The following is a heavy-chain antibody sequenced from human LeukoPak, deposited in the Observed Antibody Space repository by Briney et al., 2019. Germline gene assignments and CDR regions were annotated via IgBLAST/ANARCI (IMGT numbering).Heavy chain of an antibody. CDR1: GGSIDSYY. CDR2: IYYTGIT. Sequence: SETLSLTCTAAGGSIDSYYWSWIRQPPGKGLEWIGYIYYTGITEYHPSLKSRVTISLDTSKNQFSLKLTSVTAADTAVYYCARVYQSAEYYFDYWGQGNLVSVSS. CDR3: ARVYQSAEYYFDY. V-gene: IGHV4-59*01. J-gene: IGHJ4*02. D-gene: IGHD2-2*01.